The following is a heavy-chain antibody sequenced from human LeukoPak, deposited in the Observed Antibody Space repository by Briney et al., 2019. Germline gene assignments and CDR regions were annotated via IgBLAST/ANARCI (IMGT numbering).Heavy chain of an antibody. D-gene: IGHD3-22*01. CDR1: GYTFTSYY. Sequence: ASVKVSCKASGYTFTSYYMNWVRQSPGQGLEWMGIINPRGSTTRYAQKFQGRVTMTRETSTSTAYMELRSVRSDDTAVYYCARGHYYDRFDPWGQGPLVTVSS. CDR2: INPRGSTT. V-gene: IGHV1-46*01. CDR3: ARGHYYDRFDP. J-gene: IGHJ5*02.